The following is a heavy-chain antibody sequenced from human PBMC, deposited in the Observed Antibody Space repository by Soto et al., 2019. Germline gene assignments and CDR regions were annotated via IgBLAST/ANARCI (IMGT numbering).Heavy chain of an antibody. J-gene: IGHJ4*02. CDR2: ISYDGSNK. V-gene: IGHV3-30-3*01. CDR3: ARDKGIAVAGTDYFDY. CDR1: GFTFSSYA. D-gene: IGHD6-19*01. Sequence: QVQLVESGGGVVQRGRSLRLSCAASGFTFSSYAMHWVLQAPGKGLEWVAVISYDGSNKYYADSVKGRFTISRDNSKNTPYLQMNSLRAEDTAVYYCARDKGIAVAGTDYFDYWGQGTLATVSS.